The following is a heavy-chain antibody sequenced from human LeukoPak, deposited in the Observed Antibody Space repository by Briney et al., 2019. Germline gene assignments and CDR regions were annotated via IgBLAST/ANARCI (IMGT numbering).Heavy chain of an antibody. V-gene: IGHV1-8*03. CDR2: MNPNSGNA. CDR1: GYTFTSYD. D-gene: IGHD4-11*01. CDR3: ARGRHSNYASTWAFDP. J-gene: IGHJ5*02. Sequence: ASVKVSCKASGYTFTSYDINWVRQATGQGLEWMGWMNPNSGNAGYAQKFQGRVTISMNTSISTAYMELSSLRSEDTAVYYCARGRHSNYASTWAFDPWGQGTLVTVSP.